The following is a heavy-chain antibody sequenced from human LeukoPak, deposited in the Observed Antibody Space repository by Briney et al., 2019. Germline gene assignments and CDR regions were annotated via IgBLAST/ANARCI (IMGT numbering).Heavy chain of an antibody. J-gene: IGHJ4*02. D-gene: IGHD3-9*01. V-gene: IGHV3-7*03. Sequence: GGSLRLSCAASGFTFSSYWMSWVRQAPGKRLEWVANIKQDGSEKYYVDSVKGRFTISRDNAKNSLYLQMNSLRAEDTAVYYCARDTRYFDWLWSWSPFDYWGQGTLVTVSS. CDR2: IKQDGSEK. CDR3: ARDTRYFDWLWSWSPFDY. CDR1: GFTFSSYW.